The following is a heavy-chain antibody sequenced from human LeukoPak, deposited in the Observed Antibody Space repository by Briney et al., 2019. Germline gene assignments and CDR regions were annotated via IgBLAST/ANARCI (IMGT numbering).Heavy chain of an antibody. Sequence: SETLSLTCTVSGGSISSGGYYWSWIRQPPGKGLEWIGYIYHSGSTYYNPSLKSRVTISVDRSKNQFSLKLSSVTAADTAVYYCARVGGSWTRDYYYYMDVWGKGTTVTVSS. D-gene: IGHD6-13*01. V-gene: IGHV4-30-2*01. J-gene: IGHJ6*03. CDR2: IYHSGST. CDR1: GGSISSGGYY. CDR3: ARVGGSWTRDYYYYMDV.